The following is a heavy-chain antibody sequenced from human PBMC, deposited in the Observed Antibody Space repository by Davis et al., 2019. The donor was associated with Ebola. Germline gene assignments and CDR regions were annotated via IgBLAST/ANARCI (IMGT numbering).Heavy chain of an antibody. V-gene: IGHV3-43D*03. J-gene: IGHJ4*02. CDR1: GFTFGDYA. CDR2: ISWDGRST. Sequence: GGSLRLSCAASGFTFGDYAMHWVRQAPGKGLEWVSLISWDGRSTAHADSVSDRFSVSRDNNRNFLYLQMNGLRAEDTALYYCTAYDSTFRNYWGQGTLVSVSS. D-gene: IGHD3-22*01. CDR3: TAYDSTFRNY.